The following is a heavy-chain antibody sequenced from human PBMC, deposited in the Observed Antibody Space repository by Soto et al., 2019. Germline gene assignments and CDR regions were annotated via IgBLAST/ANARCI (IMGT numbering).Heavy chain of an antibody. Sequence: QVQLVESGGGVVQPGRSLRLSCAASGFTFSNYGMHWVRQAPGKGLEWVAVILNDGSNRYHADSVKDRFTIARDNVKKNLYVQITSLRAKGTAVDYCARDDEYTGNGMDVWGQGTTVTVS. CDR3: ARDDEYTGNGMDV. V-gene: IGHV3-33*01. J-gene: IGHJ6*02. D-gene: IGHD3-10*01. CDR1: GFTFSNYG. CDR2: ILNDGSNR.